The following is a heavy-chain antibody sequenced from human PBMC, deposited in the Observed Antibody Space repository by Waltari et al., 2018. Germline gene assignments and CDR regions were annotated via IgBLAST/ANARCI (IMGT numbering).Heavy chain of an antibody. D-gene: IGHD6-13*01. J-gene: IGHJ4*02. V-gene: IGHV4-39*01. CDR3: ATPRGYSSSWSDY. CDR1: GGSISSSSYY. CDR2: IYYSGST. Sequence: QLQLQESGPGLVKPSETLSLTCTVSGGSISSSSYYWGWIRQPPGKGLEWLGSIYYSGSTYYNPAPKSRVTISVDTSKNQFSLKLSSVTAADTAVYYCATPRGYSSSWSDYWGQGTLVTVSS.